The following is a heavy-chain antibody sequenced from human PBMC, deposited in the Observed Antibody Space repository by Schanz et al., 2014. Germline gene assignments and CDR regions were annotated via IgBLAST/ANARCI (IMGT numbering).Heavy chain of an antibody. Sequence: QVQLQESGPGLVKPSGTLSLTCAVSGGSISSSDWWSWVRQPPGKGLEWIGEIYHSGSTNYNPSLKSRVTISVDKPKKQFSLKVPSMTAADTAVYYCARDRGHGDLPGDIWGQGTMVTVSS. CDR1: GGSISSSDW. CDR3: ARDRGHGDLPGDI. V-gene: IGHV4-4*02. CDR2: IYHSGST. D-gene: IGHD4-17*01. J-gene: IGHJ3*02.